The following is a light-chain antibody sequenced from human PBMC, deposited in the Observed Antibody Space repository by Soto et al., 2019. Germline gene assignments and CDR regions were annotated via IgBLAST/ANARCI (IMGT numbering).Light chain of an antibody. CDR1: QSVLYSSNNKNY. J-gene: IGKJ2*01. Sequence: DIVLTQSPDSLAVSLGERATINCKSSQSVLYSSNNKNYLAWYQQKPGQPPKLLISWASTRESGVPDRFSGGGSGTDFTLTISSLQAEDFAVYYCQQYKDWRYTFGQGTKLEIK. CDR3: QQYKDWRYT. V-gene: IGKV4-1*01. CDR2: WAS.